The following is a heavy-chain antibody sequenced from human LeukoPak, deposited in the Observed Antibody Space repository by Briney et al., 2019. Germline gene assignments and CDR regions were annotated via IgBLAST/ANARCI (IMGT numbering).Heavy chain of an antibody. J-gene: IGHJ4*02. CDR2: ISAYNGNT. Sequence: ASVKVSCKASGYTFTSYGISGVRQAPGQGLEWMGWISAYNGNTNYAQKLQGRVTMTTDTSTSTAYMELRSLRSDDTAVYYCARGSDTAMVDDYFDYWGQGTLVSVSS. CDR3: ARGSDTAMVDDYFDY. D-gene: IGHD5-18*01. CDR1: GYTFTSYG. V-gene: IGHV1-18*01.